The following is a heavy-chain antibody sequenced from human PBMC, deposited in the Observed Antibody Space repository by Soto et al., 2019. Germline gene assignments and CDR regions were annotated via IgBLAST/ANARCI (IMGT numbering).Heavy chain of an antibody. CDR3: ARRGSGSYYDY. J-gene: IGHJ4*02. D-gene: IGHD1-26*01. CDR2: ISGGGGST. CDR1: GFTFSSYA. V-gene: IGHV3-23*01. Sequence: EVQLLESGGGLVQPGGSLRLSCAASGFTFSSYAMRWVRQAPGKGLEWVSAISGGGGSTYYADSVKGRFTISRDNSKNTLYLQMNSLRAADTAVYYCARRGSGSYYDYWGQGTLVTVSS.